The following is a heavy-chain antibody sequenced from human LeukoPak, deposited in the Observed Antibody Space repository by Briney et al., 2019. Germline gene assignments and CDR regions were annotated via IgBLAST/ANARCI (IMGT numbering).Heavy chain of an antibody. CDR1: GFSLADHY. Sequence: GGSLRLSCAASGFSLADHYMDWVRQAPRKGLEWVAVIWSDGTEKYYADAVKGRFTVSRDDSSNTLYLQMNSLRGEDTAVYYCARDAQRGFDYSNSLEYWGQGTLVTVSS. CDR3: ARDAQRGFDYSNSLEY. CDR2: IWSDGTEK. J-gene: IGHJ4*02. V-gene: IGHV3-33*08. D-gene: IGHD4-11*01.